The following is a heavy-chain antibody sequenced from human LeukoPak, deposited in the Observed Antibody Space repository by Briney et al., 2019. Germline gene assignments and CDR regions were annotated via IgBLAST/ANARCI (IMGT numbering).Heavy chain of an antibody. CDR1: GGSISSGGYY. V-gene: IGHV4-31*03. CDR2: IYYNGST. Sequence: PSETLSLTCTVSGGSISSGGYYWSWIRQHPGKGLEWIGYIYYNGSTYYNPSLKSRVTISVDTSKNQFSLKLSSVTAADTAVYYCARETAYCSSTSCALDVWGQGTTVTVSS. CDR3: ARETAYCSSTSCALDV. D-gene: IGHD2-2*01. J-gene: IGHJ6*02.